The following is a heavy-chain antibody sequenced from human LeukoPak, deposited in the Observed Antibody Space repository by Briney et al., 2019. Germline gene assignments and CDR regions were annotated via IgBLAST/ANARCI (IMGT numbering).Heavy chain of an antibody. Sequence: GGSLRLSCAASGFTFSSYSMNWVRQAPGKGLEWVSSISSSSSYIYYADSVKGRFTISRDNARNSLFLLMNSLTAEDTAVYYCARDPAYGALDIWGQGTMVTVSS. CDR3: ARDPAYGALDI. CDR2: ISSSSSYI. J-gene: IGHJ3*02. D-gene: IGHD4-17*01. V-gene: IGHV3-21*01. CDR1: GFTFSSYS.